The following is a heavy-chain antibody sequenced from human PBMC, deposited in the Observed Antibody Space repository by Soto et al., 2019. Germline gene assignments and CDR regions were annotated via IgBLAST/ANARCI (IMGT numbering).Heavy chain of an antibody. J-gene: IGHJ6*02. Sequence: QVHLLLQSGAEVKKPGSSVKVSCKASGGTPSNSAISWVRQAPGQGLEWMGGIIPVFGLVKYAQNFQGRDTITADESTNTAYMELSSLRDEYTAVYYCAGGRIVVVGSRAYYGMDVWGQGTTVTVSS. D-gene: IGHD3-22*01. CDR1: GGTPSNSA. CDR2: IIPVFGLV. V-gene: IGHV1-69*01. CDR3: AGGRIVVVGSRAYYGMDV.